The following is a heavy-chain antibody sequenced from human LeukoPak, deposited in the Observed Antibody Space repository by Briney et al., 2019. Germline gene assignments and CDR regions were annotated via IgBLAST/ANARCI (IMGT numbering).Heavy chain of an antibody. CDR2: IRSDSSTL. CDR1: GFTFSDYY. J-gene: IGHJ4*02. V-gene: IGHV3-11*04. D-gene: IGHD6-13*01. CDR3: SRSNRYNSSWYDY. Sequence: GXXLKLSCAASGFTFSDYYMSWIRQAPGKGLGWVAYIRSDSSTLYYADSVKGRFTISRDNAKNTLYLQMNSLRAEDTALYYCSRSNRYNSSWYDYWGQGILVTVSS.